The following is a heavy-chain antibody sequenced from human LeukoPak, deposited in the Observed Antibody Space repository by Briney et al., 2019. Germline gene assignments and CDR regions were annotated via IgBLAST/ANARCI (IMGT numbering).Heavy chain of an antibody. CDR3: AREWGRIAVAGGPGY. V-gene: IGHV3-33*01. J-gene: IGHJ4*02. CDR2: IWYDGRTK. Sequence: GGSLRLSCEVSGFIFSNYGMHWVRQAPGRGLEWLALIWYDGRTKFHADSVKGRFTISRDNSANTLYLQMSSLRVEDTAVYYCAREWGRIAVAGGPGYWGQGARVTVSS. CDR1: GFIFSNYG. D-gene: IGHD6-19*01.